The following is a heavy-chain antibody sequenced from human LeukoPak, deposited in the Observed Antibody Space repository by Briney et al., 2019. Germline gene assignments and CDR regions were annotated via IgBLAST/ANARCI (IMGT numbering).Heavy chain of an antibody. CDR2: ISDDGGST. Sequence: GGSLRLSCAASGFTFSSYAMSWVRQAPGKGLEWVSAISDDGGSTYYADSVKGRFTISRDNSKNTLYLQMNSLRAEDTAVCYCAKVLITVFGVVRYDAFDLWGQGTMVTVSS. D-gene: IGHD3-3*01. CDR3: AKVLITVFGVVRYDAFDL. V-gene: IGHV3-23*01. CDR1: GFTFSSYA. J-gene: IGHJ3*01.